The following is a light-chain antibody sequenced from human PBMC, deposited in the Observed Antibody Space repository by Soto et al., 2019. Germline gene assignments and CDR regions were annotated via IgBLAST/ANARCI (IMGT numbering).Light chain of an antibody. CDR1: QSVSSNY. CDR3: QHYGSSPET. Sequence: DIVLTQSPGILSLSAGERATLSGRASQSVSSNYLAWYQQKPGQAPRLLIDGASSRATGIPDRFSGSGSGTDFTLTISRLEPEDFAVYYCQHYGSSPETFGQGTKVDI. V-gene: IGKV3-20*01. J-gene: IGKJ1*01. CDR2: GAS.